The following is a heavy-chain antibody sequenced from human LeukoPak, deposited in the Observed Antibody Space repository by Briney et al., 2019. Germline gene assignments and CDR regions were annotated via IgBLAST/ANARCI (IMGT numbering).Heavy chain of an antibody. V-gene: IGHV4-38-2*02. CDR2: SYHSVGT. CDR3: ARGHRRIVVVPAAIVY. Sequence: PSETLSLTCTVSGYSISSGYYSGWIRQPPGKGLEWIGSSYHSVGTYYNPSLKSRVTISVDTSKNQFSLKLSSVTAADTAVYYCARGHRRIVVVPAAIVYWGQGTLVTVSS. J-gene: IGHJ4*02. CDR1: GYSISSGYY. D-gene: IGHD2-2*01.